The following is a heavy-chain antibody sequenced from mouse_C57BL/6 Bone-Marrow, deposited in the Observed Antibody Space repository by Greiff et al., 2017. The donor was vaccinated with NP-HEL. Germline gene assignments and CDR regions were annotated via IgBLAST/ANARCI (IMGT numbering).Heavy chain of an antibody. CDR2: ISYSGST. CDR3: ARLRIYDGYLGYYFDY. Sequence: DVQLVESGPGLAKPSQTLSLTCSVTGYSITSDYWNWIRKFPGNKLEYMGYISYSGSTYYNPSLKSRISITRDTSKNQYYLQLNSVTTEDTATYYCARLRIYDGYLGYYFDYWGQGTTLTVSS. J-gene: IGHJ2*01. V-gene: IGHV3-8*01. D-gene: IGHD2-3*01. CDR1: GYSITSDY.